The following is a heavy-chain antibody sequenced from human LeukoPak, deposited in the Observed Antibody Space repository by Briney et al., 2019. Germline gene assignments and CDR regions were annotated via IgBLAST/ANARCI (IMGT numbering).Heavy chain of an antibody. D-gene: IGHD4-11*01. Sequence: SQTLSLTCTVSGGSISSGGYYWSWIRQHLGKGLEWIGYIYYSGSTYYNPSLKSRVTISVDTSKNQFSLKLSSVTAADTAVYYCARVGVYSNYGFDYWGQGTLVTVSS. CDR2: IYYSGST. CDR1: GGSISSGGYY. V-gene: IGHV4-31*03. J-gene: IGHJ4*02. CDR3: ARVGVYSNYGFDY.